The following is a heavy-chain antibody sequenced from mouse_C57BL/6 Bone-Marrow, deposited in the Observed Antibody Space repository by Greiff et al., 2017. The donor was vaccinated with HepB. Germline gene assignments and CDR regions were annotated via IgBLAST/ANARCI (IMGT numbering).Heavy chain of an antibody. CDR3: ARMLRRGYFDV. V-gene: IGHV5-12*01. CDR1: GFTFSDYY. Sequence: EVMLVESGGGLVQPGGSLKLSCAASGFTFSDYYMYWVRQTPEKRLEWVAYISNGGGSTYYPDTVKGRFTISRDNAKNTLYLQMSRLKSEDTAMYYCARMLRRGYFDVWGTGTTVTVSS. J-gene: IGHJ1*03. CDR2: ISNGGGST. D-gene: IGHD1-2*01.